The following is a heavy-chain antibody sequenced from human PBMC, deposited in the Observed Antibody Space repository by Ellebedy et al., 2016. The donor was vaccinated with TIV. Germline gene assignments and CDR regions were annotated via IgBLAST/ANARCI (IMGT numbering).Heavy chain of an antibody. CDR3: ARLDAIIDVKSLDY. D-gene: IGHD3-10*01. Sequence: SETLSLTCTVSGGSIGDYYWNWIRQSPGKGLEWIGFSHYSGASYSNPSLKSRVTVTVDASRNQFSLKLSSATAADTAVYYCARLDAIIDVKSLDYWGQGTLVTVSS. CDR1: GGSIGDYY. V-gene: IGHV4-59*01. J-gene: IGHJ4*02. CDR2: SHYSGAS.